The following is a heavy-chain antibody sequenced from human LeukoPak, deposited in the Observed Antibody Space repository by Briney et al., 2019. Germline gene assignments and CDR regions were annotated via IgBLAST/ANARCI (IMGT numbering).Heavy chain of an antibody. CDR2: IKQDGSEK. CDR3: ARGEVRI. J-gene: IGHJ3*02. CDR1: GFAFGSEA. Sequence: GGSLRLSCGVSGFAFGSEAMNWVRQAPGKGLEWVANIKQDGSEKYYVDSVKGRFTISRDNAKNSLYLQMNSLRAEDTAVYYCARGEVRIWGQGTMVTVSS. V-gene: IGHV3-7*01.